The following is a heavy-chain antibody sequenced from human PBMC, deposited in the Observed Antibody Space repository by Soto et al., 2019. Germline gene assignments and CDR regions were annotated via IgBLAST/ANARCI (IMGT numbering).Heavy chain of an antibody. D-gene: IGHD1-7*01. CDR2: IIPIFGTA. J-gene: IGHJ1*01. V-gene: IGHV1-69*13. CDR3: AREGNPHWNYAYFQR. Sequence: SVKVSCKASGGTFSSYAISWVRQAPGQGLEWMGGIIPIFGTANYAQKFQGRVTITADESTSTAYMGLSSLRSEDTAVYYCAREGNPHWNYAYFQRWGQGTLVTVSS. CDR1: GGTFSSYA.